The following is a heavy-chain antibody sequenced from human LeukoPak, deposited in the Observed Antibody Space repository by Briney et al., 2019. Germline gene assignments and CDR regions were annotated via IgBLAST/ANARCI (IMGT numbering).Heavy chain of an antibody. J-gene: IGHJ4*02. CDR1: GFTVSSNY. Sequence: GGSLRLSCAASGFTVSSNYMSWVRQAPGKGLEWVSVIYSGGSTYYADSVKGRFTISRDNSKNTLYLQVNSLRAEDTAVYYCARDFQVTGTTTELDYWGQGTLVTVSS. D-gene: IGHD1-7*01. V-gene: IGHV3-53*01. CDR3: ARDFQVTGTTTELDY. CDR2: IYSGGST.